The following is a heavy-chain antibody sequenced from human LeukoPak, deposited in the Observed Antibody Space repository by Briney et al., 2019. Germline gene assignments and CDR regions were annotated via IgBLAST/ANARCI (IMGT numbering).Heavy chain of an antibody. J-gene: IGHJ6*03. D-gene: IGHD2-21*02. CDR1: GGSISSSSYS. CDR3: ARDSLQTASYYMDV. Sequence: SETLSLTCTVSGGSISSSSYSWGWIRQPPGKGLEWIGSIYYSGSTYYNPSLKSRVTISVDTSKNQFSLKLSSVTAADTAVYYCARDSLQTASYYMDVWGKGTTVTVSS. V-gene: IGHV4-39*07. CDR2: IYYSGST.